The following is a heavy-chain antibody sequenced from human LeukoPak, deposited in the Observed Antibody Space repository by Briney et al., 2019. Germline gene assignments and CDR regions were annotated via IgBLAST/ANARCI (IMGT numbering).Heavy chain of an antibody. J-gene: IGHJ5*02. Sequence: PSETLSLTCAVYGGSFSGHYWSWIRQPPGKGLEWIGEINHSGSTNYNPSLKSRVTISVDTSKNQFSLKLSSVTAADTAVYYCARGWRDLPASGPNWFDPWGQGILVTVSS. D-gene: IGHD2-2*01. CDR3: ARGWRDLPASGPNWFDP. V-gene: IGHV4-34*01. CDR2: INHSGST. CDR1: GGSFSGHY.